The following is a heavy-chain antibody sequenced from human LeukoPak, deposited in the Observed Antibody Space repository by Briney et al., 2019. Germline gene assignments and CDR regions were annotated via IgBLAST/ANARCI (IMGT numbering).Heavy chain of an antibody. CDR3: ARRLGAGTTLGY. D-gene: IGHD1-1*01. V-gene: IGHV1-2*02. CDR1: GYTFTGYY. Sequence: ASVKASCKASGYTFTGYYIHWVRQAPGQGLERMGWINPNSGGTNYAQNFQGTVTMTRDTSTSTAYMELSRLRSDDTAVYYCARRLGAGTTLGYWGQGTLVTVSS. CDR2: INPNSGGT. J-gene: IGHJ4*02.